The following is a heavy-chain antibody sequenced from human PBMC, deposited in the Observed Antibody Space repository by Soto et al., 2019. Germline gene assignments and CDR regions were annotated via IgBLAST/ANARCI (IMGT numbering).Heavy chain of an antibody. D-gene: IGHD3-22*01. J-gene: IGHJ4*02. V-gene: IGHV1-8*01. CDR1: GYTFTSYD. CDR3: AIEESSGYYYDF. Sequence: QVQLVQSGAEVKKPGASVKVSCKASGYTFTSYDINWVRQATGQGLECMVWMNPTSGNTAYAQKFHGRVAVTMTTSISPLDLELSSLRPENTTVYYRAIEESSGYYYDFWGQGTLVTVSS. CDR2: MNPTSGNT.